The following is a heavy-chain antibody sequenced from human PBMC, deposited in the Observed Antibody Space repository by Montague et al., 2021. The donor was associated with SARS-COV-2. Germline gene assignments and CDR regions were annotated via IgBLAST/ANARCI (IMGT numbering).Heavy chain of an antibody. CDR3: ARDDIVLQGVTKGMDV. CDR1: GGSISSSNYY. J-gene: IGHJ6*02. CDR2: MYYSGST. Sequence: SETLSLTCTVSGGSISSSNYYWGWIRQPPGKGLEWIGNMYYSGSTYYNPSLKGRVTISIDTSKNQFSLKLSSVTAADTAVYYCARDDIVLQGVTKGMDVWGQGTTVTVSS. D-gene: IGHD3-10*01. V-gene: IGHV4-39*07.